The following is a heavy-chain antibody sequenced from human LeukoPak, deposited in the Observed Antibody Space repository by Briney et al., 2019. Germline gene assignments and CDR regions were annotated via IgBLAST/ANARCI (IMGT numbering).Heavy chain of an antibody. CDR1: GGSISNYY. CDR2: IYYSGST. Sequence: SETLSLTCTVSGGSISNYYWSWIRQPPGKGLEWIGYIYYSGSTNYNPSLKSRVTISVDTSKNQFSLKLSSVTAADTAVYYCARVGGTNYYYYGMDVWGQGTTVAVSS. CDR3: ARVGGTNYYYYGMDV. D-gene: IGHD1-26*01. V-gene: IGHV4-59*01. J-gene: IGHJ6*02.